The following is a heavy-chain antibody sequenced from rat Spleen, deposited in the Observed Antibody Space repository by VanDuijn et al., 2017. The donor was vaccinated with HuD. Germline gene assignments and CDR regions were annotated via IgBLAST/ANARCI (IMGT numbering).Heavy chain of an antibody. V-gene: IGHV5-46*01. CDR2: ISTSGGST. CDR3: TREGYYFDY. J-gene: IGHJ2*01. Sequence: EVQLVESGGGLVQPGRSMKLSCAASGFTFSSFPMAWVRQAPTKGLEWVATISTSGGSTYYRDSVKGRFTIARDNAKSTLYLQMNSLRSEDTATYYCTREGYYFDYWGQGVMVTVSS. D-gene: IGHD4-3*01. CDR1: GFTFSSFP.